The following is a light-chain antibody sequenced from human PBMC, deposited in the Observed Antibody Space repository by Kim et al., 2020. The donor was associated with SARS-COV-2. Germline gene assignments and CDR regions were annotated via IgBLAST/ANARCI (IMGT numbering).Light chain of an antibody. CDR2: SNN. CDR3: AAWDDSLNGRV. Sequence: QSVLTQPPSASATPGQRVTISCSGSSSNIGSNTVNWYQQLPGTAPKLLIYSNNQRPSGVPDRFSGSKSGPSASLAISGLQSEDETDYHCAAWDDSLNGRVFGGGTKVTVL. CDR1: SSNIGSNT. V-gene: IGLV1-44*01. J-gene: IGLJ2*01.